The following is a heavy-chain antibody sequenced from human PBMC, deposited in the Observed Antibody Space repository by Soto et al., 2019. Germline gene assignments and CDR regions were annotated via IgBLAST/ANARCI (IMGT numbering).Heavy chain of an antibody. J-gene: IGHJ5*02. D-gene: IGHD4-17*01. CDR1: GGSVSSGSYY. V-gene: IGHV4-61*01. CDR2: IYYSGST. CDR3: AREVDYGEIWFHP. Sequence: QVHLQESGPGLVKPSETLSLTCTVSGGSVSSGSYYWSWIRQPPGKGLGWIGYIYYSGSTNSNPSLSSRVTISVDTSKNQFSLKQSSVSAADTAVYYCAREVDYGEIWFHPCWQGALVTVSS.